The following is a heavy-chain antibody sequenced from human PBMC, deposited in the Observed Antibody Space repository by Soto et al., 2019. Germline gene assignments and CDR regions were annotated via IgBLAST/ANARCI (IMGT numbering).Heavy chain of an antibody. Sequence: LSLTCTVSGGSISSGGYYWSWIRQHPGKGLEWIGYIYYSGSTYYNPSLKSRVTISVDTSKNQFSLKLSSVTAADTAVYYCARHVECSSTSCYTYGGWFDPWGQGTLVNVS. CDR3: ARHVECSSTSCYTYGGWFDP. CDR1: GGSISSGGYY. D-gene: IGHD2-2*01. V-gene: IGHV4-31*03. J-gene: IGHJ5*02. CDR2: IYYSGST.